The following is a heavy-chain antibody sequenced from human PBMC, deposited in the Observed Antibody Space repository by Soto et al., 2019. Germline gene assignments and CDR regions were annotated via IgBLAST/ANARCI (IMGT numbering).Heavy chain of an antibody. Sequence: PSETLSLTCTVSGGSISTYYWSWIQQPPGKGLEWIGNISYSGTTNHSPSLKGRVTISLDRSKNQFSLKLTSVTAAGTAVYSFTRNGCPVAGRDYFDYWGQGTLVAVSS. J-gene: IGHJ4*02. CDR1: GGSISTYY. D-gene: IGHD6-19*01. V-gene: IGHV4-59*01. CDR2: ISYSGTT. CDR3: TRNGCPVAGRDYFDY.